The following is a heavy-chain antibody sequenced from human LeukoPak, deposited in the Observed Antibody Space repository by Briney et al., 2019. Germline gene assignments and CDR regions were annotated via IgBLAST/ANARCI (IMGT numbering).Heavy chain of an antibody. J-gene: IGHJ4*02. Sequence: ASVKVSCKASGYTFTGYYMHWVRQAPGQGLEWMGWINPNNGGTNYAQKLQGTVTKTRDTSISTAYMEPSRLRSDDTAVYYCARASVLAAGSDYWGQGTLVTVSS. V-gene: IGHV1-2*02. CDR2: INPNNGGT. CDR1: GYTFTGYY. CDR3: ARASVLAAGSDY. D-gene: IGHD6-13*01.